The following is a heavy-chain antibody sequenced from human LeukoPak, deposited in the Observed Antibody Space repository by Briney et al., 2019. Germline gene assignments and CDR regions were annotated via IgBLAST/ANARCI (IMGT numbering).Heavy chain of an antibody. CDR2: INSDGSST. V-gene: IGHV3-74*01. D-gene: IGHD6-6*01. J-gene: IGHJ4*02. CDR1: GFTFSSYW. Sequence: GGSLRLSCAASGFTFSSYWMHWVRQAPGKGLVWVSRINSDGSSTSYADSVKGRFTISRDNSKNTLYLQMSSLRAEDTAVYYCAKVRANEYAGRPGFDCWGQGTLVTVSS. CDR3: AKVRANEYAGRPGFDC.